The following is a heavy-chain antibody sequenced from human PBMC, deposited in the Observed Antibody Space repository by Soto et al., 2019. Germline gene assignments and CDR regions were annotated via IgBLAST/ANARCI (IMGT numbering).Heavy chain of an antibody. CDR2: IDPSDSQT. J-gene: IGHJ4*02. CDR1: GYSFAGYW. CDR3: ARQIYDSDTGPNFQYYFDS. D-gene: IGHD3-22*01. Sequence: GESLKISCKGSGYSFAGYWITLVRQKPGKGLEWMGRIDPSDSQTYYSPSFRGHVTISVTKSITTVFLQWSSPRASDTAMYYCARQIYDSDTGPNFQYYFDSSGQGTPVTVSS. V-gene: IGHV5-10-1*01.